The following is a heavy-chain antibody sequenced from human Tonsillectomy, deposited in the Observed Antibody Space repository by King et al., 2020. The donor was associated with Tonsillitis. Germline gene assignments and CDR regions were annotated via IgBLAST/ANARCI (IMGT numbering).Heavy chain of an antibody. CDR1: GFTFSNYW. J-gene: IGHJ4*02. V-gene: IGHV3-7*01. CDR2: MNQDGSER. Sequence: VQLVESGGDLVQPGGSLRLSCAASGFTFSNYWMSWVRQVPGKGLEWVANMNQDGSERYCVDSVKGRFTVSRDNAKNSLYPQFNSLRAEDTAVYFCASDDSTGYHYLVAWGQGTLVTVSS. D-gene: IGHD3-22*01. CDR3: ASDDSTGYHYLVA.